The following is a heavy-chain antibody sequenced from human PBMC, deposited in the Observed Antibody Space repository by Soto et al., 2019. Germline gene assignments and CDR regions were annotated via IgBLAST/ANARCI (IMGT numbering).Heavy chain of an antibody. CDR2: INGGNGDT. D-gene: IGHD3-10*01. Sequence: QVQLVQSGAEVRKPGASVKVSCKASGYSFTTFAMHWVRQAPGQRLEWMGWINGGNGDTRYSQRFQGRVTITRDTSASTGNLQLGSLGSEDTAVYYCARRAEIVRGGDHFFYGMDVWGQGTTVIVSS. V-gene: IGHV1-3*01. J-gene: IGHJ6*02. CDR3: ARRAEIVRGGDHFFYGMDV. CDR1: GYSFTTFA.